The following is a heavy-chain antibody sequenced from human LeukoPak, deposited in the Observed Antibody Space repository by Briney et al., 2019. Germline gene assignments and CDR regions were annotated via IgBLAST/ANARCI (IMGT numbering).Heavy chain of an antibody. V-gene: IGHV3-15*01. CDR1: GFTFTMFG. CDR2: IKSKTDGGTT. Sequence: GGSLRLSCAASGFTFTMFGMNWVRQAPGKGLEWVGRIKSKTDGGTTDYAAPVKGRFTISRDDSKNTLYLQMNSLKTEDTAVYYCATLLVDFWSGYYTDYWGQGTLVTVSS. CDR3: ATLLVDFWSGYYTDY. D-gene: IGHD3-3*01. J-gene: IGHJ4*02.